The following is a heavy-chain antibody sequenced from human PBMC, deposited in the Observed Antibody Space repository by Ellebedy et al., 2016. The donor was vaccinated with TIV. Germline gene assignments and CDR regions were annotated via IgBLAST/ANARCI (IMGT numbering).Heavy chain of an antibody. D-gene: IGHD6-19*01. CDR2: IIPIFGTP. V-gene: IGHV1-69*01. CDR3: ARHSSSGWYWNAFDI. CDR1: GYMFELYW. Sequence: GGSLRLSCKATGYMFELYWISWVRQAPGQGLEWMGGIIPIFGTPNYAQKFQGRVTITADVFTSTAYMELSSLRSEDTAMYYCARHSSSGWYWNAFDIWGQGTMVTVSS. J-gene: IGHJ3*02.